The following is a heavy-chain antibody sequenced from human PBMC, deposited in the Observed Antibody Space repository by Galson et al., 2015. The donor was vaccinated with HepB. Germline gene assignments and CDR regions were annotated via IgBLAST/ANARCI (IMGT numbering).Heavy chain of an antibody. D-gene: IGHD3-16*01. CDR2: INGRGSTR. Sequence: SLRLSCAGSGFIFRHHAMTWIRQAPGKGLEWVSGINGRGSTRSYSYALKGRFSISRDNSKNTVFLHMDNLRAEDTAVYYCVKEGSWFGGDWFDPWGQGALVTVS. CDR3: VKEGSWFGGDWFDP. J-gene: IGHJ5*02. CDR1: GFIFRHHA. V-gene: IGHV3-23*01.